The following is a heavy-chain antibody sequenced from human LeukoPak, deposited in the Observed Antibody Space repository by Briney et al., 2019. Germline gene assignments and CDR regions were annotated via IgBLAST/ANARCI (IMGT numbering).Heavy chain of an antibody. J-gene: IGHJ3*02. CDR1: GFTFSNYA. CDR3: ARVPGKYAFDI. V-gene: IGHV3-48*04. CDR2: ISSSGSST. Sequence: GGSLRLSCAASGFTFSNYAMNWVRQAPGRGLEWVSYISSSGSSTNYADSVKGRFSISRDHAKKSLYLQMNSLRAEDTAVYYCARVPGKYAFDIWGQGTMVSVSS.